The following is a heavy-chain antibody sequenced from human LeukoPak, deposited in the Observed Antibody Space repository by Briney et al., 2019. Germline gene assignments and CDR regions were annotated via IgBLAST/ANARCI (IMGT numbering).Heavy chain of an antibody. J-gene: IGHJ4*02. Sequence: GGSLRLSCAASGFTFSSYEMNWVRQAPGKGLEYVSAISSNGGSTYYANSVKGRFTISRDNSKNTLYLQMGSLRAEDMAVYYCARDVQPRYYYDSSGYYLPPGYWGQGTLVTVSS. CDR3: ARDVQPRYYYDSSGYYLPPGY. CDR2: ISSNGGST. D-gene: IGHD3-22*01. CDR1: GFTFSSYE. V-gene: IGHV3-64*01.